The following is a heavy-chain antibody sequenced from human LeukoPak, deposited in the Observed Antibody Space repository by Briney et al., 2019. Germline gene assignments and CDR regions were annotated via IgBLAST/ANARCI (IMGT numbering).Heavy chain of an antibody. Sequence: SGGSLRLSCAASGFSVSNNYMIWVRQAPGKGLEWVSLLYTGGETNYADSVKGRFTMSGDTSKNTVSLHMNGLRAEDTAVYYCARGFAPAYNFGVFDYWGQGTLVTVSS. CDR3: ARGFAPAYNFGVFDY. V-gene: IGHV3-53*01. J-gene: IGHJ4*02. CDR1: GFSVSNNY. D-gene: IGHD5-24*01. CDR2: LYTGGET.